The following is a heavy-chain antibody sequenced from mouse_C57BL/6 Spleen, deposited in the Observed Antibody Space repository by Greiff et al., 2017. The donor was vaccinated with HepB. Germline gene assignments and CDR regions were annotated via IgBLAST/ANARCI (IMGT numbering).Heavy chain of an antibody. CDR3: ARGGIYYDYDGGYFDY. CDR2: IDPNSGGT. V-gene: IGHV1-72*01. Sequence: QVQLQQPGAELVKPGASVKLSCKASGYNFTSYWMHWVKQRPGRGLEWIGRIDPNSGGTKYNEKFKSKATLTVDKPSSTAYMQLSSLTSEDSAVYYCARGGIYYDYDGGYFDYWGQGTTLTVSS. D-gene: IGHD2-4*01. J-gene: IGHJ2*01. CDR1: GYNFTSYW.